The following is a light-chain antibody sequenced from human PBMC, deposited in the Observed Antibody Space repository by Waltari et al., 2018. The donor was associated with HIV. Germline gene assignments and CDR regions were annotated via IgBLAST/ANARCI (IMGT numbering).Light chain of an antibody. V-gene: IGLV1-40*01. CDR3: QSYDTSLSGYV. Sequence: QSVLTQPPSVSGAPGQRVTIPCRGSSSNIGGNYNVHWYQQLPGAAPKLLIYANTNRPSGVPDRFSGSKSGTSASLAITGLRAEDEADYYCQSYDTSLSGYVFGTGTKVTVL. J-gene: IGLJ1*01. CDR1: SSNIGGNYN. CDR2: ANT.